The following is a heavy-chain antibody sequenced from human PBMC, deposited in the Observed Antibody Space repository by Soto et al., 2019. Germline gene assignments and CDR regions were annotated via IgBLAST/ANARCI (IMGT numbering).Heavy chain of an antibody. CDR3: ARDQTSGATGHHWFDP. J-gene: IGHJ5*02. Sequence: SETLSLTCTVSGGSISSNGHYWSWIRQHPGKGLEWIGYIYYSGSTSYNPSLKSRVTMSVDTSKNQFSLRLSSVTAADTAVYYCARDQTSGATGHHWFDPWGQGTLVTVSS. CDR1: GGSISSNGHY. D-gene: IGHD3-10*01. V-gene: IGHV4-30-4*08. CDR2: IYYSGST.